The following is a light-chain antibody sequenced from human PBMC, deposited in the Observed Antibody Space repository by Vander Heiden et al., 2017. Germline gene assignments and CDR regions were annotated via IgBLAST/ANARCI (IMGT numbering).Light chain of an antibody. CDR2: LGS. J-gene: IGKJ3*01. V-gene: IGKV2-28*01. CDR1: KNLLYSNGNNI. CDR3: SKKLQTPLT. Sequence: DIVMTQSLLSLPVTSGEPAPISCRSSKNLLYSNGNNILDWYLQKPAQSPQLLIYLGSNRAYGVPERFSGSRSGTDFTLKKSRVEDEDVGVYYCSKKLQTPLTFGHGTKVDIK.